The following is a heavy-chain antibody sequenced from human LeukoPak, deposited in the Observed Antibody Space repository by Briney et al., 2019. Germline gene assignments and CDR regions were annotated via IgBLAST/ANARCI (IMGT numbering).Heavy chain of an antibody. D-gene: IGHD6-13*01. CDR3: ARKMRSWLYDY. CDR1: GGSISSYY. Sequence: SETLSLTCTASGGSISSYYWSWIRQPPGKGLEWIGYIYYSGSTNYNPSLKSRVTISVDTSKNQFSLKLSSVTAADTAVYYCARKMRSWLYDYWGQGTLVTVSS. V-gene: IGHV4-59*08. CDR2: IYYSGST. J-gene: IGHJ4*02.